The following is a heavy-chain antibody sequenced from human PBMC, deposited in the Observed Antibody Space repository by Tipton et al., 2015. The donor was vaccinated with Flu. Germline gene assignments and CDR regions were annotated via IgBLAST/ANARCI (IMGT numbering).Heavy chain of an antibody. CDR1: GFTFSNYA. Sequence: SLRLSCAASGFTFSNYAMTWVRQAPGKGLEWVSGISGSGGSTYYPDSVKGRFTISRDNSKNTVYLQMKSLGAEDTAVYYCAKVLGAWGQGTLVTVSS. CDR2: ISGSGGST. V-gene: IGHV3-23*01. CDR3: AKVLGA. D-gene: IGHD2-15*01. J-gene: IGHJ5*02.